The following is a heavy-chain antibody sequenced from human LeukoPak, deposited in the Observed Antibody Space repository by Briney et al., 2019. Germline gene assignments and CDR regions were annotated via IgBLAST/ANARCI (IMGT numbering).Heavy chain of an antibody. J-gene: IGHJ4*02. CDR1: GFSFGNYA. D-gene: IGHD6-13*01. Sequence: GGSLRLSCTASGFSFGNYAMSWVRQAPGGGLEWVGFIRSKLYGGTTQYAASVKGRFTISRDDSKSIAYLQMNSLKTEDTAVYYCTRLFSESSSWALDYWGQGSLVTVSS. V-gene: IGHV3-49*04. CDR2: IRSKLYGGTT. CDR3: TRLFSESSSWALDY.